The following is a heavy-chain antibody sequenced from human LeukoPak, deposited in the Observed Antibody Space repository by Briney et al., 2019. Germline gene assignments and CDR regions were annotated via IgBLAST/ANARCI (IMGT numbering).Heavy chain of an antibody. CDR1: GDSISSYY. J-gene: IGHJ4*02. CDR2: IYYSGST. D-gene: IGHD2-21*02. Sequence: SSETLSLTCTVSGDSISSYYWSWIRQHPGKGLEWIGYIYYSGSTYYNPSLKSRVTISVDTSKNQFSLKLSSVTAADTAVYYCAGGIVVVTEPYYFDYWGQGTLVTVSS. CDR3: AGGIVVVTEPYYFDY. V-gene: IGHV4-59*06.